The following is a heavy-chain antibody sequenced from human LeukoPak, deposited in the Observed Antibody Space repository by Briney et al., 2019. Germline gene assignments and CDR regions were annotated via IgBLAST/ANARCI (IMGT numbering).Heavy chain of an antibody. D-gene: IGHD2-2*03. CDR3: ARVDIVVVPAAKGPYYYYGMDV. V-gene: IGHV1-18*01. CDR1: GYTLTSYG. J-gene: IGHJ6*02. Sequence: ASVKVACKASGYTLTSYGISWVRQAPGQGLEWMGWISAYNGNTNYAQKLQGRVTMTTDTSTRTAYMELRSMRSDDTAVYYCARVDIVVVPAAKGPYYYYGMDVWGQGTTVTVSS. CDR2: ISAYNGNT.